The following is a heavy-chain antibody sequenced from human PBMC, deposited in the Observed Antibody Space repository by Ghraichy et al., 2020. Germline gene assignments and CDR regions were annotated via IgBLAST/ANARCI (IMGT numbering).Heavy chain of an antibody. D-gene: IGHD1-26*01. CDR2: INHSGST. Sequence: QTLSLTCAVYGGSFSGYYWSWIRQPPGKGLEWIGEINHSGSTNYNPSLKSRVTISVDTSKNQFSLKLSSVTAADTAVYYCARNAGWDGMDVWGQGTTVTVSS. V-gene: IGHV4-34*01. J-gene: IGHJ6*02. CDR3: ARNAGWDGMDV. CDR1: GGSFSGYY.